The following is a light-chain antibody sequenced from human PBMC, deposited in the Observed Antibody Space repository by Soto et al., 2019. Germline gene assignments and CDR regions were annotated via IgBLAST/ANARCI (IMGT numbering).Light chain of an antibody. CDR2: EAS. CDR1: QSVSGY. CDR3: QRRSNWPST. Sequence: EIVLTQSPATLSLSPGSRATLSCRASQSVSGYLAWYQQKPGQSPRLLIYEASNRATGGPARFSGSGSGTDFALTITRIEPEDFAVYYCQRRSNWPSTFGGGTKVEI. V-gene: IGKV3-11*01. J-gene: IGKJ4*01.